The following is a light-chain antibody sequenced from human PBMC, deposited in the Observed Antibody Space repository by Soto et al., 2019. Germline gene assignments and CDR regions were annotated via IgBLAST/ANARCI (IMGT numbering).Light chain of an antibody. Sequence: EIVMTQSPATLSVSPGESATLSCRASQSISSELAWYQQKPGQPPRLLIYGASTRATGVPARFTGSGSGSDFTLTISRLQSEDFAVYYCHQGHNWPLTFGQGTRLEI. J-gene: IGKJ2*01. V-gene: IGKV3-15*01. CDR2: GAS. CDR3: HQGHNWPLT. CDR1: QSISSE.